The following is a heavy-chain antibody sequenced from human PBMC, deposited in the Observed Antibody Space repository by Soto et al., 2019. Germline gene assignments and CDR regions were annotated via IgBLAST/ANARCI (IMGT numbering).Heavy chain of an antibody. CDR2: IFSNDEK. Sequence: QVTLKESGPVLVKPTETLTLTCTVSAFSLSNTRMGVRCLRQPPGKALQCLAHIFSNDEKSYSTSLKSRLTIAKDNCKSEVVLTITIMDPVDTATYYCARMVDDFLEDGMDVWGQETTVTVSS. CDR1: AFSLSNTRMG. D-gene: IGHD3-3*01. V-gene: IGHV2-26*01. J-gene: IGHJ6*02. CDR3: ARMVDDFLEDGMDV.